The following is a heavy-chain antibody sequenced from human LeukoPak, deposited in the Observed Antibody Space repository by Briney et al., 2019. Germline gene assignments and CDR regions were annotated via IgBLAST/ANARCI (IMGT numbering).Heavy chain of an antibody. V-gene: IGHV1-69*13. CDR1: GGTFSSYA. CDR2: IIPIFGTA. J-gene: IGHJ6*03. D-gene: IGHD2-2*01. Sequence: SVKVSCKASGGTFSSYAISWVRQAPGQGLEWMGGIIPIFGTANYAQKFQGRVTITADESTSTAYMELGSLRSEDTAVYYCAIGWDIVVVPAAQYYMDVWGKGTTVTISS. CDR3: AIGWDIVVVPAAQYYMDV.